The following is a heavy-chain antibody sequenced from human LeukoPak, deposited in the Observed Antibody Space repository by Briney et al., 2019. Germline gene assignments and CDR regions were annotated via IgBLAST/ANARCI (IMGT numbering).Heavy chain of an antibody. CDR3: ARISPSSGTYWGSLYYYMDV. V-gene: IGHV4-59*01. J-gene: IGHJ6*03. CDR1: GGSINNYY. D-gene: IGHD1-26*01. CDR2: ISFSGTT. Sequence: SETLSLTCTVSGGSINNYYWTWIRQPPGKGLEWIGYISFSGTTNYNPSLKSRATISLDTSNNQFSLKLTSATAADTAVYYCARISPSSGTYWGSLYYYMDVWGKGTTVTVSS.